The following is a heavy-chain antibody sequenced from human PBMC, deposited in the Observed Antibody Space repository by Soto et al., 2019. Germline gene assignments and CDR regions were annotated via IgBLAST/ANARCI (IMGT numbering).Heavy chain of an antibody. J-gene: IGHJ4*02. V-gene: IGHV4-59*01. Sequence: SETLSLTCTVSGGSISSYYWSWIRQPPGKGLEWIGYIYYSGSTNYNPSLKSRVTISVDTSKNQFSLKLSSVTAADTAVYYCARDANYDSSGYYYDYWGQGTLVTVSS. D-gene: IGHD3-22*01. CDR1: GGSISSYY. CDR3: ARDANYDSSGYYYDY. CDR2: IYYSGST.